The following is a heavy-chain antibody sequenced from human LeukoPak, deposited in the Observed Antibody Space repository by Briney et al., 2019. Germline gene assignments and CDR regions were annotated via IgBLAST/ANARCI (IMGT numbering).Heavy chain of an antibody. V-gene: IGHV4-59*01. CDR1: GGSFSGYS. D-gene: IGHD1-26*01. CDR2: IFYSGGS. CDR3: ARAYSGNWVGFDY. J-gene: IGHJ4*02. Sequence: SETLSLTCAVYGGSFSGYSWIWIRQPPGKGLEWIGYIFYSGGSHFNPSLKSRVTISVDTSKNQFSLRLSSVTAADTAVYYCARAYSGNWVGFDYWGQGALVTVSS.